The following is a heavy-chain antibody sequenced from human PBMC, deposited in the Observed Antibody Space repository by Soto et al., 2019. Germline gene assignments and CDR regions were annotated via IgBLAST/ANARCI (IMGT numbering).Heavy chain of an antibody. D-gene: IGHD3-22*01. CDR2: ISSSGSTI. V-gene: IGHV3-48*03. Sequence: GGSLRLSCAASGFTFSSYEMKWVRQAPGKGLYWVAYISSSGSTIYYADSVKGRFTISRGNAKNSLYLQMNSLRAEDTAVYYCARAVYGGYYDYWGQGTLVTVSS. CDR3: ARAVYGGYYDY. CDR1: GFTFSSYE. J-gene: IGHJ4*02.